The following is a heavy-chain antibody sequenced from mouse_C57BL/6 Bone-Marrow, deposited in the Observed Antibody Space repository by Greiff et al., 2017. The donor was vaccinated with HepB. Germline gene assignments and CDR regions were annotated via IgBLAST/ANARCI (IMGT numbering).Heavy chain of an antibody. CDR1: GYSITSGYY. D-gene: IGHD1-1*01. CDR3: ARYYYGSPYYAMDY. Sequence: EVKLVESGPGLVKPSQSLSLTCSVTGYSITSGYYWNWIRQFPGNKLEWMGYISYDGSNNYNPSLKNRISITRDTSKNQFFLKLNSVTTEDTATYYCARYYYGSPYYAMDYWGQGTSVTVSS. CDR2: ISYDGSN. V-gene: IGHV3-6*01. J-gene: IGHJ4*01.